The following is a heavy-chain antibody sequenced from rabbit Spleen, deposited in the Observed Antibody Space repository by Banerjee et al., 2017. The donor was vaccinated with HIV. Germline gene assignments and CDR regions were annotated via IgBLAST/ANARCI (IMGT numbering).Heavy chain of an antibody. CDR3: ARDTGSSFSSYGMDL. CDR1: GFSFSSSDY. Sequence: QQLVESGGGLVKPGASLTLTCTASGFSFSSSDYMCWVRQAPGKGLEWLACTYAGSGGFTYYATWAKGRFTCSKTSSTTVTLQMTSLTAADTATYFCARDTGSSFSSYGMDLWGPGTLVTVS. CDR2: TYAGSGGFT. V-gene: IGHV1S40*01. D-gene: IGHD8-1*01. J-gene: IGHJ6*01.